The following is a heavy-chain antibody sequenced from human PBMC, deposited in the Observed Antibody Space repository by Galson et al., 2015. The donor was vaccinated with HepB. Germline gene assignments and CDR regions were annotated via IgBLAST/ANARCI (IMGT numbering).Heavy chain of an antibody. V-gene: IGHV5-51*01. CDR1: GYSFTSYW. CDR2: IYPGDSDT. D-gene: IGHD6-6*01. CDR3: ARLGIAAPPRAGAFDI. Sequence: QSGAEVKKPGESLKISCKGSGYSFTSYWIGWVRQMPGKGLEWMGIIYPGDSDTRYSPSFQGQVTISADKSISTAYLQWSSLKASDTAMYYCARLGIAAPPRAGAFDIWGQGTMVTVSS. J-gene: IGHJ3*02.